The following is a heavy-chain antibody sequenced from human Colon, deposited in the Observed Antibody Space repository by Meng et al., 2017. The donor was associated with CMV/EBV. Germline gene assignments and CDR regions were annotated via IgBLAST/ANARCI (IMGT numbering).Heavy chain of an antibody. CDR3: ARGLVVVPAATYYFDY. J-gene: IGHJ4*02. CDR1: GGSINSGDYY. CDR2: IHHSGNT. V-gene: IGHV4-31*03. D-gene: IGHD2-2*01. Sequence: LRLSCTVSGGSINSGDYYWAWIRQSPGKGLEWIGYIHHSGNTFYNPSLKSRVTISVDTSKNQFSLKLSSVTAADTAVYYCARGLVVVPAATYYFDYWGQGTLVTVSS.